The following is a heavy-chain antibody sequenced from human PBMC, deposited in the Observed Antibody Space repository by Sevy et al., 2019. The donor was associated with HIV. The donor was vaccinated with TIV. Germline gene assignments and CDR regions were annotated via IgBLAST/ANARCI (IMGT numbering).Heavy chain of an antibody. V-gene: IGHV3-66*02. CDR3: AGSGKNYYYYYMDV. CDR2: IYSGGST. CDR1: GFTVSSNY. Sequence: GGSLRLSCAASGFTVSSNYMSWVRQAPGKGLEWVSVIYSGGSTYYADSVKGRFTISRDNSKNTLYLQMNSLRAEDTAMYYCAGSGKNYYYYYMDVWGKGTTVTVSS. D-gene: IGHD2-15*01. J-gene: IGHJ6*03.